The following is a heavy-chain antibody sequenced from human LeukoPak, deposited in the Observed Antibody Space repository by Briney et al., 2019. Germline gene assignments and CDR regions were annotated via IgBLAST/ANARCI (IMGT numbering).Heavy chain of an antibody. CDR3: ARSMIVVNKVAFDI. J-gene: IGHJ3*02. CDR1: GGTFSSYA. Sequence: ASVNVSCKASGGTFSSYAISWVRHPPGHGLEWMGVIIPIFGTANYAQKFQGRVTSTQDESHSTAYMELSSLRSEDTAVYYCARSMIVVNKVAFDIWGQGTMVTVSS. V-gene: IGHV1-69*01. D-gene: IGHD3-22*01. CDR2: IIPIFGTA.